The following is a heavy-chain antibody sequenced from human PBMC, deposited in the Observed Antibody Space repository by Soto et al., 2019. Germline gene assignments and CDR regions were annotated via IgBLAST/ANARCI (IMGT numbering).Heavy chain of an antibody. CDR1: GGSITTVGYS. Sequence: LSLPCAVSGGSITTVGYSWSWIRQPPGKGLEWIGYIFHSGISYSNPSLKGRVTMSVDGSKNRFSLRLSSVTAADTAVYYCARRISARTYYFDYWGQGTLVTVSS. D-gene: IGHD6-13*01. CDR2: IFHSGIS. V-gene: IGHV4-30-2*01. CDR3: ARRISARTYYFDY. J-gene: IGHJ4*02.